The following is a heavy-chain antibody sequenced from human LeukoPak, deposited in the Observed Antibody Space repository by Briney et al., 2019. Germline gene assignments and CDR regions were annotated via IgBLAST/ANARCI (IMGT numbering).Heavy chain of an antibody. CDR3: ARGGYYGSGNDFRFDH. CDR2: IYYSGST. Sequence: SETLSLTCTVSGGSISSSSYYWGWIRQPPGKGLEWIGSIYYSGSTYYNPSLKSRVTISVDTSKNQFSLKLTSVTAADTAVYFCARGGYYGSGNDFRFDHWGQGTLVTVSS. D-gene: IGHD3-10*01. CDR1: GGSISSSSYY. J-gene: IGHJ5*02. V-gene: IGHV4-39*07.